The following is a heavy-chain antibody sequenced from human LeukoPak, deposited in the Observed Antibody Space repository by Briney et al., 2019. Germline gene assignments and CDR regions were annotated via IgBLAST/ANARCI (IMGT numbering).Heavy chain of an antibody. J-gene: IGHJ4*02. CDR1: GYTFTSYG. Sequence: ASVKVSCKASGYTFTSYGISWVRQAPGQGLEWMGWISAYNGNTNYAQKLQGRVTTTTDTSTSTAYMELRSLRSGDTAVYYCARDGIAVAGFDYWGQGTLVTVSS. D-gene: IGHD6-19*01. V-gene: IGHV1-18*01. CDR2: ISAYNGNT. CDR3: ARDGIAVAGFDY.